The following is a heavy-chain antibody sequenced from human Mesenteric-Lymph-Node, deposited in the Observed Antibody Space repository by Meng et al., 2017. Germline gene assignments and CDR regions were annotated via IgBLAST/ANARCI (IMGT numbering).Heavy chain of an antibody. V-gene: IGHV1-2*06. D-gene: IGHD6-19*01. CDR2: INPNSGGT. J-gene: IGHJ4*02. Sequence: ASVKVSCKASGYTFTGYYMHWVRQAPGQGLEWMGRINPNSGGTNYAQKFQGRVTMTRDTSIGTAYMELSRLRSDDTAVYYCARAPRSGWYTPIDYWGQGTLVTVSS. CDR3: ARAPRSGWYTPIDY. CDR1: GYTFTGYY.